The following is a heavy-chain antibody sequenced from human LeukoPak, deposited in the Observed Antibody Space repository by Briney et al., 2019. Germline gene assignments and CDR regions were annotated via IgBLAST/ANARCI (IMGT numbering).Heavy chain of an antibody. J-gene: IGHJ4*02. CDR1: GFTFDDYA. CDR2: ISWNSGSI. Sequence: GGSLRLSCAASGFTFDDYAMHWVRQAPGKGLGWVSGISWNSGSIGYADSVKGRFTISRDNAKNSLYLQMNSLRAEDTALYYCAKGRYFDWLFYYFDYWGQGTLVTVSS. CDR3: AKGRYFDWLFYYFDY. V-gene: IGHV3-9*01. D-gene: IGHD3-9*01.